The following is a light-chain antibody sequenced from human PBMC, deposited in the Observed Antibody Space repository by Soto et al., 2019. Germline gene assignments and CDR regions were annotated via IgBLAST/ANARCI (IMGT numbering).Light chain of an antibody. Sequence: QSALTQPASVSGSPGQSITISCTGTSSDVGDNQYVSWYQQHPGKAPNLMIYDVNDRPSGVSNRFSGSKSGNTASLTISGLQAEDEADYYCSSYTTSDIVFGGGTKLTVL. V-gene: IGLV2-14*03. CDR3: SSYTTSDIV. J-gene: IGLJ2*01. CDR2: DVN. CDR1: SSDVGDNQY.